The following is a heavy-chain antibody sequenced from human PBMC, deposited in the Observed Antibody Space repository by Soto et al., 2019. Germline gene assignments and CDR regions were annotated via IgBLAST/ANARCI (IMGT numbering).Heavy chain of an antibody. J-gene: IGHJ5*02. CDR1: GYIFNSHG. D-gene: IGHD6-13*01. CDR3: ARATDRGIATPGPWFDP. CDR2: ISVYSGDT. Sequence: GASVKVSCKASGYIFNSHGISWVRQAPAQGLEWMGWISVYSGDTNYAQNLQGRVTLTTDTSTSTAYMELWRLGSDDTAVYFCARATDRGIATPGPWFDPWGQGTLVTVSS. V-gene: IGHV1-18*04.